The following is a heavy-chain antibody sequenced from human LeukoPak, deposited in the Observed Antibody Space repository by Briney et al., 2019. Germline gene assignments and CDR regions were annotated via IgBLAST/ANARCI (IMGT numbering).Heavy chain of an antibody. V-gene: IGHV1-2*02. J-gene: IGHJ4*02. CDR3: ARDQYGSGSYGY. CDR2: INPNSGGT. Sequence: ASVKVSCKASGYTFTGYYMHWVRQAPGQGLEWMGWINPNSGGTNYALKFQGRVTMTRDTSISTAYMELSRLRSDDTAVYYCARDQYGSGSYGYWGQGTLVTVSS. D-gene: IGHD3-10*01. CDR1: GYTFTGYY.